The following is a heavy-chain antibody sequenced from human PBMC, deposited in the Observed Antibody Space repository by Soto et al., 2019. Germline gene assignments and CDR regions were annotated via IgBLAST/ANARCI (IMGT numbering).Heavy chain of an antibody. CDR2: ISGSGASA. J-gene: IGHJ4*02. CDR1: GFTFSNYA. CDR3: ARMRPYDYVWGSYPLDYFDF. Sequence: GGSLRLSCAASGFTFSNYAMSWVRQAPGKGLEWVSGISGSGASAYYADPVKGRFTISRDNSKNTLYLQINSLRAEDTADYYCARMRPYDYVWGSYPLDYFDFWGQGTLVTVSS. V-gene: IGHV3-23*01. D-gene: IGHD3-16*02.